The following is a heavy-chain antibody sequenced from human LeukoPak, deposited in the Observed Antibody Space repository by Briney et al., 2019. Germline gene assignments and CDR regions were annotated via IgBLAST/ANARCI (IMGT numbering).Heavy chain of an antibody. CDR1: GFTFSGYE. D-gene: IGHD2-21*02. CDR2: INGSGSTT. CDR3: ARGLCGGDCYDY. J-gene: IGHJ4*02. V-gene: IGHV3-48*03. Sequence: GGSLRLSCATSGFTFSGYEMNWVRQAPGKGLEWLSYINGSGSTTYYADSVKGRFTVSRDNAKNSLYLQMNSLRAEDTAVYYCARGLCGGDCYDYWGQGTLVTVSS.